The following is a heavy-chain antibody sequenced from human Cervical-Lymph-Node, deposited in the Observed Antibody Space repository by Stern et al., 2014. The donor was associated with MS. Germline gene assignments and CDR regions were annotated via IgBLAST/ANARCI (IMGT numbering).Heavy chain of an antibody. CDR1: GYTFTGYY. V-gene: IGHV1-2*04. D-gene: IGHD6-19*01. J-gene: IGHJ4*02. Sequence: VHLVESGAEVKKPGASVKVSCKASGYTFTGYYMHWVRQAPGQGLEWMGWINPKRGGTNYAQKLQGWVTMARDTSISTAYMELSRLRSDDTAVYYCARSVAGSPYYFDYWGQGTLVTVSS. CDR2: INPKRGGT. CDR3: ARSVAGSPYYFDY.